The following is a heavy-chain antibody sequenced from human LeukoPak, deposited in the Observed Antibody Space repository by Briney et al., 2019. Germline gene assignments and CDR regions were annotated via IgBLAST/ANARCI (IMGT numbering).Heavy chain of an antibody. D-gene: IGHD3-9*01. CDR2: ISSGDRT. Sequence: GGSLRLSCAASGFTFSSYTMNWVRQAPGKGLEWVAGISSGDRTFHAESVKGRFTISRDKSKDTLYLQMNSLRAEDTAVYYCAKDATASPYFHWFDNWGQGTQVIVSS. CDR1: GFTFSSYT. V-gene: IGHV3-23*01. CDR3: AKDATASPYFHWFDN. J-gene: IGHJ4*02.